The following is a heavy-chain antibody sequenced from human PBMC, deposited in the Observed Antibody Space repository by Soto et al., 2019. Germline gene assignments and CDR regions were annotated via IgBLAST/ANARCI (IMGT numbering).Heavy chain of an antibody. CDR1: GGSFSGYY. V-gene: IGHV4-34*01. D-gene: IGHD3-22*01. Sequence: SETLSLTCAVYGGSFSGYYWSWIRQPPGKGLERIGEINHSGSTNYNPSLKSRVTISVDTSKNQFSLKLSSVTAADTAVYCCARGPIYYYDSSGYYFFHYFDYWGQGTLVTVSS. CDR3: ARGPIYYYDSSGYYFFHYFDY. J-gene: IGHJ4*02. CDR2: INHSGST.